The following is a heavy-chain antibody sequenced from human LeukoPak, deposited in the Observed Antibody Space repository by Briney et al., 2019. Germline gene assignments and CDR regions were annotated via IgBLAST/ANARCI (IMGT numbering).Heavy chain of an antibody. CDR3: ARTNDYGDYALLF. CDR1: GGTFSSYA. CDR2: IIPIFGTA. J-gene: IGHJ4*02. D-gene: IGHD4-17*01. Sequence: GASVKVSCKASGGTFSSYAISWVRQAPGQGLEWMGGIIPIFGTANYAQKFQGRVTITTDESTSTAYMERSSLRSEDTAVYYCARTNDYGDYALLFWGQGTLVTVSS. V-gene: IGHV1-69*05.